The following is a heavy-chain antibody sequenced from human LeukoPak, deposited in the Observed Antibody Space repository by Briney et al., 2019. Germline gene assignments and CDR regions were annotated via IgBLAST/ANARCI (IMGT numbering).Heavy chain of an antibody. D-gene: IGHD1-1*01. CDR1: GYTFTGYY. CDR2: ISPSGAST. J-gene: IGHJ4*02. Sequence: ASVKVSCKASGYTFTGYYMHWVRQAPGQGLEWMGIISPSGASTSYAQKFQGRVTMTRDTSTSTVYMELSSLRSEDTAVYYCTRGGYGGPRVAFDYWGQGTLVTVSS. CDR3: TRGGYGGPRVAFDY. V-gene: IGHV1-46*01.